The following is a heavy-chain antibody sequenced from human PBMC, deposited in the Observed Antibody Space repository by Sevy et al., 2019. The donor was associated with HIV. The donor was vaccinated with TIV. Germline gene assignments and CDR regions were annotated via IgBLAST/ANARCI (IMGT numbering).Heavy chain of an antibody. D-gene: IGHD2-15*01. CDR2: ISTYKGNT. V-gene: IGHV1-18*01. CDR1: GYNFTSYG. J-gene: IGHJ4*02. Sequence: ASVKVSCKASGYNFTSYGISWVRQAPGQELEWMGWISTYKGNTKYAQKVQGRVTMTTDTTTSTAYMELRSLRSDDTAVYYCARDHCSGDSCFPWWDQGTLVTVSS. CDR3: ARDHCSGDSCFPW.